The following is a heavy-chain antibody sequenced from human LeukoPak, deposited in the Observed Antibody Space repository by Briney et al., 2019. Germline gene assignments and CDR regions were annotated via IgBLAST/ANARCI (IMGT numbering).Heavy chain of an antibody. CDR2: IYSGGST. D-gene: IGHD4-17*01. Sequence: GGSLRLSCAASGFTVSSNYMSWVRQAPGKGLEWVSVIYSGGSTYYADSVKGRFTISRDNSKNTLYLQMNRLRAEDTAVYYCARDYGDPNAEYFQHWGQGTLVTVSS. CDR3: ARDYGDPNAEYFQH. J-gene: IGHJ1*01. CDR1: GFTVSSNY. V-gene: IGHV3-53*01.